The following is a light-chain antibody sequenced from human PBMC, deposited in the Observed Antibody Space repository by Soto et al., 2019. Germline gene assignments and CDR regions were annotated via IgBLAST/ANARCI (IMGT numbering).Light chain of an antibody. V-gene: IGKV1-5*03. CDR3: QQYNSYRA. J-gene: IGKJ1*01. CDR1: QSISNW. Sequence: DIQMTQSPSTLSASVGDRVTITCRASQSISNWLAWHQQKPGKAPKLLIYEASNLESGVPSRFSGSGSSTEISLTISSRQPDDFATYYCQQYNSYRAFGQGTKVDIK. CDR2: EAS.